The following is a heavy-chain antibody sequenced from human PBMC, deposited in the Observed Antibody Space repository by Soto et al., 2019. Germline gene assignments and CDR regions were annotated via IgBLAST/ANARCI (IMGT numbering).Heavy chain of an antibody. CDR2: IYYSGST. J-gene: IGHJ4*02. D-gene: IGHD6-19*01. Sequence: SETLSLTCTVSGGSISSYYWSWIRQPPGKGLEWIGYIYYSGSTNYNPSLKSRVTISVDTSKNQFSLKLSSVTAADTAVYYCARDLNGSGWYWPFDYWGQGTLVTVSS. CDR1: GGSISSYY. CDR3: ARDLNGSGWYWPFDY. V-gene: IGHV4-59*01.